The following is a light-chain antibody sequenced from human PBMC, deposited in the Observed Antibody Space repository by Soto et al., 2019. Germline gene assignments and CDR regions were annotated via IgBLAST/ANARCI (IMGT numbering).Light chain of an antibody. CDR1: QSVATN. V-gene: IGKV3-15*01. CDR2: GAS. Sequence: VMTQSPATLSVSPGVRVTLSCRASQSVATNLACYQQRPGQAPRLLIYGASKRAIGLPARFSGSGSGTEFTRTISSLQSEDFAVYYCQQYNDWPQTLGQGTKVDIK. J-gene: IGKJ1*01. CDR3: QQYNDWPQT.